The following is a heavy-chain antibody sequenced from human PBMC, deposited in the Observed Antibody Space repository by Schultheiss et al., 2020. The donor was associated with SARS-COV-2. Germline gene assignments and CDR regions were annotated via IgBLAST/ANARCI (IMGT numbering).Heavy chain of an antibody. CDR2: IKSDGTGI. CDR1: GFTFSSYA. CDR3: ARGPYSRSWHSYIDF. Sequence: GGSLRLSCAASGFTFSSYAMSWVRQAPGKGLVWVSRIKSDGTGIIYADSVKGRFTISRDNAKDTLYLQVNSLRAEDKAVYYCARGPYSRSWHSYIDFWGRGTLVTVSS. V-gene: IGHV3-74*01. D-gene: IGHD6-13*01. J-gene: IGHJ4*02.